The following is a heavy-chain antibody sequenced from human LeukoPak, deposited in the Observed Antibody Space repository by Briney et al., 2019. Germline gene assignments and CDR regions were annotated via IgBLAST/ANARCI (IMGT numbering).Heavy chain of an antibody. CDR2: INHSGST. Sequence: SETLSLTCAVYGGSFSGYYWSWTRQPPGKGLEWIGEINHSGSTNYNPSLKSRVTISVDTSKNQFSLKLSSVTAADTAVYYCARARMRDAFDIWGQGTMVTVSS. J-gene: IGHJ3*02. CDR1: GGSFSGYY. V-gene: IGHV4-34*01. CDR3: ARARMRDAFDI. D-gene: IGHD2-8*01.